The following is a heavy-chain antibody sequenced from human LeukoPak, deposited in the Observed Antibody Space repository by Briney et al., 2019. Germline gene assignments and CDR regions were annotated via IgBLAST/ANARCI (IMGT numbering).Heavy chain of an antibody. Sequence: PGGSLRLSCAASGYTFSSYAMSWVRQAPGKGLKWVANIKQDGSEKYFVDSVKGRFTISRDNAKNSLYLQMNSLRAEDTAVYYCAGGTYYYDSSGYSNFDYWGQGTLVTVSS. CDR1: GYTFSSYA. J-gene: IGHJ4*02. CDR2: IKQDGSEK. CDR3: AGGTYYYDSSGYSNFDY. D-gene: IGHD3-22*01. V-gene: IGHV3-7*01.